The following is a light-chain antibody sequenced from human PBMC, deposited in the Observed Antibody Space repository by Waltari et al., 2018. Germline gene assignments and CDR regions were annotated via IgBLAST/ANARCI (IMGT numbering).Light chain of an antibody. Sequence: EIVLTQSPGTLSLSLGDRATLSCRASQSIGRSVVWYPQRPGQAPRLLIYDISRRATGIPDRFSGSGYGTDFSLTISRLEPEDFAVYYCQKYERLPATFGQGTTVEIK. CDR2: DIS. V-gene: IGKV3-20*01. J-gene: IGKJ1*01. CDR3: QKYERLPAT. CDR1: QSIGRS.